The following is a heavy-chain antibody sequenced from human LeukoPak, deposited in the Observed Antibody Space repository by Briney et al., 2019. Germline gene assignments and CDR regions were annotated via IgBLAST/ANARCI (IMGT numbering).Heavy chain of an antibody. Sequence: SETLSLTCTVSGGSISSSSYYWGWIRQPPGKGLEWIGSIYYSGSTYYNPSLKSRVTISVDTSKNQFSLKLSSVTAADTAVYYCARPRLGATPFDAFDIWGQGTMVTVSS. J-gene: IGHJ3*02. CDR1: GGSISSSSYY. CDR2: IYYSGST. CDR3: ARPRLGATPFDAFDI. D-gene: IGHD1-26*01. V-gene: IGHV4-39*07.